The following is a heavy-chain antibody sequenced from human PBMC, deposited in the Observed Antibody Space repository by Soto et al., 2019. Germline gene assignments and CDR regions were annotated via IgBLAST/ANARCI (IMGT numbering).Heavy chain of an antibody. V-gene: IGHV4-59*08. CDR3: ARNYGPGYTFDY. CDR1: GGSISSYY. Sequence: PSETLSLTCTVSGGSISSYYWSWIRQPPGKGLEWIGYIYHSGSTNYNPSLKSRVTISVDTSKNQFSLKLSSVTAADTAVYYCARNYGPGYTFDYWGQGTLVTVSS. CDR2: IYHSGST. D-gene: IGHD3-10*01. J-gene: IGHJ4*02.